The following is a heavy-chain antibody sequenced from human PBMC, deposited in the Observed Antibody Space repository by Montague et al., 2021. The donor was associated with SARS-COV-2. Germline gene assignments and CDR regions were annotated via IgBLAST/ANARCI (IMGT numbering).Heavy chain of an antibody. CDR1: GGSFSGCS. CDR3: ARVRYYGSGTSLGIDV. CDR2: INHSAST. J-gene: IGHJ6*02. V-gene: IGHV4-34*01. D-gene: IGHD3-10*01. Sequence: SETLSLTCAVYGGSFSGCSWGWIGQPHGKGPDWTGEINHSASTNYNPSLKSRVTISVDTSKNQFSLKLSSVTAADTAVYDCARVRYYGSGTSLGIDVWGQGTTVTVSS.